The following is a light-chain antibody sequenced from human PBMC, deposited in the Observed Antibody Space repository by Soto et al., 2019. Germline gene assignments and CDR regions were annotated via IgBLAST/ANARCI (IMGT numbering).Light chain of an antibody. V-gene: IGKV3-11*01. CDR2: DAS. J-gene: IGKJ5*01. CDR1: QSVSSY. CDR3: QQRSKWPHIT. Sequence: EIVLTQSPATLSLSPGERATLSCRASQSVSSYLAWYQQQPGEAPRRLLYDASNSAPGIPARFSGSGSGTDVTLTISSLQPEDFAVYYCQQRSKWPHITFGQGTRLEIK.